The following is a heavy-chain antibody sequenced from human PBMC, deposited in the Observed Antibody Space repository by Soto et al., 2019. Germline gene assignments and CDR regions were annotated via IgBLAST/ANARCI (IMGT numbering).Heavy chain of an antibody. D-gene: IGHD3-3*01. CDR2: IYYSERT. J-gene: IGHJ3*02. CDR3: ARLETPYDAFDI. CDR1: GGSISSYY. V-gene: IGHV4-59*01. Sequence: PSETLSLTCTVSGGSISSYYWSWIRQPPGKELEWTGYIYYSERTNYNPSLKIRVTISVDTSKNQFSLKLSSVTVAFSAVYYCARLETPYDAFDIWGQGTMVTVSS.